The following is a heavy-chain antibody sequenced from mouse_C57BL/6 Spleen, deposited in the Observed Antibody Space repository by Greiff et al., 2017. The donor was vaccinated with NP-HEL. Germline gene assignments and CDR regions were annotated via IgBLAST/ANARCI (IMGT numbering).Heavy chain of an antibody. CDR3: AIGNYYYYAMDY. J-gene: IGHJ4*01. D-gene: IGHD2-1*01. CDR1: GYSITSGYY. CDR2: ISYDGSN. Sequence: EVKLVESGPGLVKPSQSLSLTCSVTGYSITSGYYWNWIRQFPGNKLEWMGYISYDGSNNYNPSLKNRISITRDTSKNQFFLKLNSVTTEDTATYYCAIGNYYYYAMDYWGQGTSVTVSS. V-gene: IGHV3-6*01.